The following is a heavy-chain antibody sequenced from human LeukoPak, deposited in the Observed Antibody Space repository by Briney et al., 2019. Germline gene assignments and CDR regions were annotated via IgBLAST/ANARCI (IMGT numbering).Heavy chain of an antibody. V-gene: IGHV3-74*01. D-gene: IGHD4-23*01. CDR2: INSDGGIT. Sequence: PGGSLRLSCAASGFTVSSNNMSWVRQAPGKGLVWVSRINSDGGITNYTDSVKGRFTLSRDNANNTLYLQMNSLRDEDTAVYYCAIDRDYGGFDYWGQGTLVTVSS. CDR1: GFTVSSNN. CDR3: AIDRDYGGFDY. J-gene: IGHJ4*02.